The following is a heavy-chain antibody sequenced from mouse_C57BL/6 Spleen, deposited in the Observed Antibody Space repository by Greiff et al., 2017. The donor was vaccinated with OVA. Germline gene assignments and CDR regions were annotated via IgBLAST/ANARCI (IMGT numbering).Heavy chain of an antibody. CDR2: ISSGSSTI. Sequence: EVQRVESGGGLVKPGGSLKLSCAASGFTFSDYGMHWVRQAPEKGLEWVAYISSGSSTIYYADTLKGRFTISRDNAKNTLFLQMTSLRSEDTAMYYCAIWAWFAYWGQGTLVTVSA. D-gene: IGHD4-1*01. CDR3: AIWAWFAY. CDR1: GFTFSDYG. V-gene: IGHV5-17*01. J-gene: IGHJ3*01.